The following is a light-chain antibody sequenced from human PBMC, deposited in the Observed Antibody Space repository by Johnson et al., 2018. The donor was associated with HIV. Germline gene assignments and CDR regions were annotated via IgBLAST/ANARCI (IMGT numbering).Light chain of an antibody. CDR3: GTWDSSLSSYV. J-gene: IGLJ1*01. Sequence: QSVLTQPPSVSAAPRHRVTISCSGNSSNMGNNYVSWYQQVPGTAPKLLIYDNNKRPSGIPGRFSGSKSGTSATLGITGLQTGDEADYYCGTWDSSLSSYVFGIGTKVTVL. CDR1: SSNMGNNY. V-gene: IGLV1-51*01. CDR2: DNN.